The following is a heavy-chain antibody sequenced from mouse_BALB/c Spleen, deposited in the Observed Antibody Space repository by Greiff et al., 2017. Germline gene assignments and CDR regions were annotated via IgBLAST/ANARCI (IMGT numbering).Heavy chain of an antibody. Sequence: VKLMESGPGLVAPSQSLSITCTVSGFSLTSYGVHWVRQPPGKGLEWLGVIWAGGSTNYNSALMSRLSISKDNSKSQVFLKMNSLQTDDTAMYYCARSPYGYDGDFDYWGQGTTLTVSS. CDR1: GFSLTSYG. CDR2: IWAGGST. CDR3: ARSPYGYDGDFDY. J-gene: IGHJ2*01. V-gene: IGHV2-9*02. D-gene: IGHD2-2*01.